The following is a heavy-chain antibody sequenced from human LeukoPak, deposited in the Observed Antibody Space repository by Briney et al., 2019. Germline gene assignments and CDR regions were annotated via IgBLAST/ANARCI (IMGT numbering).Heavy chain of an antibody. CDR3: ARGHYDVLTSSYKWTPDY. V-gene: IGHV3-21*06. D-gene: IGHD3-9*01. J-gene: IGHJ4*02. Sequence: GGSLRLSCAASGFTFSTYNMNWVRQAPGKGLEWVSSITSGGGYTYYADSVKGRFTTSRDNAKNSLSLRLDSLRAEATAVYYCARGHYDVLTSSYKWTPDYWGQGTLVTVSS. CDR1: GFTFSTYN. CDR2: ITSGGGYT.